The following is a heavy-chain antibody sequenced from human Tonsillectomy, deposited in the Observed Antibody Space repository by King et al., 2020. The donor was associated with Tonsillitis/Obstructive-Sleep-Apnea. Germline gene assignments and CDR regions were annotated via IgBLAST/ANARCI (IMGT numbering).Heavy chain of an antibody. J-gene: IGHJ4*02. V-gene: IGHV1-69*09. Sequence: VQLVESGAEVKKPGSSVKVSCTASGGTFNTYAVSWVRQAPGQGLEWMGRIIPILGIPTYAQIFQGRVTMTADTSTTTAYMELSSLRSEDTAIYYCAIENIDLVAHDYWGQGTLVTVSS. CDR2: IIPILGIP. CDR1: GGTFNTYA. D-gene: IGHD5-12*01. CDR3: AIENIDLVAHDY.